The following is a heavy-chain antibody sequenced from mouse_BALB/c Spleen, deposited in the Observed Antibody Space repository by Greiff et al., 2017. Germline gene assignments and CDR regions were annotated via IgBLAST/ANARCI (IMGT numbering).Heavy chain of an antibody. V-gene: IGHV2-2*02. CDR1: GFSLTSYG. D-gene: IGHD4-1*01. CDR2: IWSGGST. CDR3: AITGTGAMDY. J-gene: IGHJ4*01. Sequence: VMLVESGPGLVQPSQSLSITCTVSGFSLTSYGVHWVRQSPGKGLEWLGVIWSGGSTDYNAAFISRLSISKDNSKSQVFFKMNSLQANDTAIYYCAITGTGAMDYWGQGTSVTVSS.